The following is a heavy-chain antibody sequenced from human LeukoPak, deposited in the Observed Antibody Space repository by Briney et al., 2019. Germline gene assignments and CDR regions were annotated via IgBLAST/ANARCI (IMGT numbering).Heavy chain of an antibody. CDR1: GGSFSGYN. V-gene: IGHV4-34*01. D-gene: IGHD2-2*01. Sequence: SETLSLTCAIYGGSFSGYNWSWIRQPPGKGLEWIEEINHSGSTNYNPSLKSRVTISVDTSKNQFSLKLSSVTAADTAVYYCARRPRQLPSDYWGQGTLVTVSS. CDR2: INHSGST. J-gene: IGHJ4*02. CDR3: ARRPRQLPSDY.